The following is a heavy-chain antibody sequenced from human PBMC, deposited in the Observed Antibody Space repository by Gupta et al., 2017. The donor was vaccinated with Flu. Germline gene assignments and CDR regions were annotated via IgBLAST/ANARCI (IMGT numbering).Heavy chain of an antibody. CDR1: GGPFNTYA. D-gene: IGHD3-10*01. V-gene: IGHV1-69*06. J-gene: IGHJ6*02. Sequence: QVQLVQSGAEVKEPGSSVTISCKASGGPFNTYAVNWVRQAPGQGLERVGGVIPIFRTATYAQKFQGRVKITADKSTSTAFMELSSLRSEDTAVYYCARDGNVFRGVIITNLYGMDVWGQGTAVTV. CDR3: ARDGNVFRGVIITNLYGMDV. CDR2: VIPIFRTA.